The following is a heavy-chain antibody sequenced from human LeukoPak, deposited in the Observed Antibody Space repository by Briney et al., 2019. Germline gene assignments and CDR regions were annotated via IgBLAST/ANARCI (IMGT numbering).Heavy chain of an antibody. CDR2: IYSSWRT. J-gene: IGHJ4*02. Sequence: SETLSLTCTVSGGSISSRSYYWGWIRQPPGKGLEGNGRIYSSWRTYYNPPLKSRVTISVDTSKNQFSLKLSSVPATDTAVYYCARLSYGDYLRMAYFDHWGQGTLVTVSS. D-gene: IGHD4-17*01. CDR3: ARLSYGDYLRMAYFDH. CDR1: GGSISSRSYY. V-gene: IGHV4-39*01.